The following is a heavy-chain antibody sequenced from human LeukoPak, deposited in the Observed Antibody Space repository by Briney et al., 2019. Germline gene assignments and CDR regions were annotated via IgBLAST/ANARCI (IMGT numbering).Heavy chain of an antibody. CDR3: ARVGQSTTVIYYYYYMDV. Sequence: GGSLRLSCAASGFTFSSYWMSWVRQAPGKGLEWVANIKQDGSEKYYVDSVEGRFTISRDNAKNSLYLQMNSLRAEDTAVYYCARVGQSTTVIYYYYYMDVWGKGTTVTVSS. CDR1: GFTFSSYW. CDR2: IKQDGSEK. D-gene: IGHD1-1*01. V-gene: IGHV3-7*01. J-gene: IGHJ6*03.